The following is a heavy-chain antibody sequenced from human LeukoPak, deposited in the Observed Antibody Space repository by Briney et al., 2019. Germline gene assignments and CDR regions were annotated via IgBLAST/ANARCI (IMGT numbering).Heavy chain of an antibody. CDR2: ISYDGNTI. V-gene: IGHV3-30-3*01. CDR1: EFTFSNYA. D-gene: IGHD5-24*01. CDR3: TTDPQRGYYFDY. J-gene: IGHJ4*02. Sequence: GGSLRLSCAASEFTFSNYALHWVRQAPGKGLQWVAVISYDGNTIHYADSVKGRFIISRDTSKNTLYLQMNSLKIEDTAVYYCTTDPQRGYYFDYWGQGTLVTVSS.